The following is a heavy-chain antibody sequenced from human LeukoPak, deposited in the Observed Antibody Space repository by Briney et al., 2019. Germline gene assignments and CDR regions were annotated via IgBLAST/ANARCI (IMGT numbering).Heavy chain of an antibody. V-gene: IGHV4-30-2*01. Sequence: PSETLSLTCAVSGGSISSSGYSWSWIRRPPGKGLEWIGHIYHSGSTYYNPSLKSRVTIFVVRSKNQFSLKLRSVTAADTAVFYCASQLATSGEWAFNSWGQGALVTVSS. D-gene: IGHD3-3*02. CDR3: ASQLATSGEWAFNS. CDR1: GGSISSSGYS. CDR2: IYHSGST. J-gene: IGHJ4*02.